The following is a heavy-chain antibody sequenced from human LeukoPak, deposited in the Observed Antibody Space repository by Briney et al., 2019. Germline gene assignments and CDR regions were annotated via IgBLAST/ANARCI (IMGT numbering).Heavy chain of an antibody. J-gene: IGHJ4*02. CDR2: IIPILGIA. CDR1: GGTFSSYA. CDR3: ARDPQPPYYFDY. Sequence: ASVKVSCTASGGTFSSYAISWVRQAPGQGLEWMGRIIPILGIANYAQKFQGRVTITADKSTSTAHMELSSLRSEDTAVYYCARDPQPPYYFDYWGQGTLVTVSS. V-gene: IGHV1-69*04.